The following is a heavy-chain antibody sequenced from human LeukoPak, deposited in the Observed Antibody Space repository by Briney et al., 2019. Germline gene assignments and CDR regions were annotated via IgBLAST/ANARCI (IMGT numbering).Heavy chain of an antibody. CDR3: ARRNGRSWFHYYYYGMDA. D-gene: IGHD6-13*01. Sequence: GGSLRLSCAASGFTFSSYSMNWVRQAPGKGLEWVSSISSSSSYIYYADSVKGRFTISRDNAKNSLYLQMHSLRAEATAVYYSARRNGRSWFHYYYYGMDAWRQGTTVTVSS. J-gene: IGHJ6*02. CDR1: GFTFSSYS. V-gene: IGHV3-21*01. CDR2: ISSSSSYI.